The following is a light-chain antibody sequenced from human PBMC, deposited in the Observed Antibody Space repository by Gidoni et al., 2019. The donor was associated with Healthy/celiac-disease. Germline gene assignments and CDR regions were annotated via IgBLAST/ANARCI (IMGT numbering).Light chain of an antibody. CDR3: QQYGSSPGT. CDR1: QSVSSSY. Sequence: EIVVTQSPGTLSLSPGERATLSCRASQSVSSSYLAWYQQKPGQAPRLLIYGASRRATGIPDRFSGSGSGTDFTLTISRLEPEDFAVYYCQQYGSSPGTFGQGTKVEIK. V-gene: IGKV3-20*01. J-gene: IGKJ1*01. CDR2: GAS.